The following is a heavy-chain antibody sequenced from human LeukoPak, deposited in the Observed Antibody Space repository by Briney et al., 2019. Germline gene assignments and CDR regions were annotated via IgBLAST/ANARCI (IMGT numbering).Heavy chain of an antibody. V-gene: IGHV3-21*01. D-gene: IGHD4-17*01. CDR2: ISSSSSYI. CDR1: GFTFSSYS. J-gene: IGHJ4*02. CDR3: ARGTYGDHFDY. Sequence: GGSLRLSWAASGFTFSSYSMNWVRQAPGKGLEWVSSISSSSSYIYYADSVKGRFTISRDNAKNSLYLQMNSLRAEDTAVYYCARGTYGDHFDYWGQGTLVTVSS.